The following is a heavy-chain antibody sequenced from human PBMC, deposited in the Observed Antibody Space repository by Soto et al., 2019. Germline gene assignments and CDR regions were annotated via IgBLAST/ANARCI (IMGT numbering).Heavy chain of an antibody. Sequence: QLQLQESGPGLVKPSQTLSLTCTVSGDSISSSDYYWGWIRQPPGKGLEWIGYIYYSGRASYHPSLQSRVPISVDTSKNHVSLKLNSVSAADTAVVICVSGYPWFGFDYWGQGTLVTVSS. V-gene: IGHV4-39*01. CDR1: GDSISSSDYY. J-gene: IGHJ4*02. CDR2: IYYSGRA. D-gene: IGHD3-10*01. CDR3: VSGYPWFGFDY.